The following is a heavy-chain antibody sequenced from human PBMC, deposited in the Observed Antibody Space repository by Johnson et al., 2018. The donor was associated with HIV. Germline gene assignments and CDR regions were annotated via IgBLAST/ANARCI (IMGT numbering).Heavy chain of an antibody. V-gene: IGHV3-23*04. CDR3: ATSTASDALDI. Sequence: VQLVESGGGVVQPGMSLRLSCAASGFSFSTYAMHWVRQAPGKGLEWVSAISGSGGSTYYADSVKGRFTISRDNSKNTLYLQMNSLRAEDTAVYYCATSTASDALDIWGQGTMVTVSS. D-gene: IGHD1-1*01. CDR1: GFSFSTYA. J-gene: IGHJ3*02. CDR2: ISGSGGST.